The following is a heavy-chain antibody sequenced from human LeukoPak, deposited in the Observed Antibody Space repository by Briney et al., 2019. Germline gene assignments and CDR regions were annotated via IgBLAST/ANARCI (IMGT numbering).Heavy chain of an antibody. CDR3: VRATISGVVSPYWSDP. Sequence: QPGGSLRLSCAASGFTFSTYAITWVRQGPGKGLEWVSAIRPDGDRTYYANSVRGRFTISRDNAKNTLYLQMNSLRTEDTAVYYCVRATISGVVSPYWSDPWGQGTLVTVSS. CDR2: IRPDGDRT. CDR1: GFTFSTYA. J-gene: IGHJ5*02. V-gene: IGHV3-23*01. D-gene: IGHD3-3*01.